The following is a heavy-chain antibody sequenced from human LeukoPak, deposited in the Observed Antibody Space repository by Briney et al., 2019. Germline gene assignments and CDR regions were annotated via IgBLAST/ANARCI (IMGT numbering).Heavy chain of an antibody. CDR2: ISAYNGNT. D-gene: IGHD4-17*01. Sequence: ASVKVSCKASGYTFTSYGIIWVRQAPGQGLEWMGWISAYNGNTNYAQKLQGRVTMTTDTSTSTAYMELRSLRSDDTAVYYCARNDYGDYVLYFDYWGQGALVTVSS. CDR3: ARNDYGDYVLYFDY. CDR1: GYTFTSYG. J-gene: IGHJ4*02. V-gene: IGHV1-18*04.